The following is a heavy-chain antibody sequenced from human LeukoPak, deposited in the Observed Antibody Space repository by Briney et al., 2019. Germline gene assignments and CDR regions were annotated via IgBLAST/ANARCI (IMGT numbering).Heavy chain of an antibody. J-gene: IGHJ4*02. V-gene: IGHV3-74*01. Sequence: PGGSLRLSCAASGFTFSRYWMHWVRQVPGEGLVWVSRIKTDGTYTSNADSVKGRFTISRDNAKSTLYLQMNSLKVEDTAVYYCVADLGDYADFWGQGILVTVSS. CDR1: GFTFSRYW. CDR2: IKTDGTYT. CDR3: VADLGDYADF.